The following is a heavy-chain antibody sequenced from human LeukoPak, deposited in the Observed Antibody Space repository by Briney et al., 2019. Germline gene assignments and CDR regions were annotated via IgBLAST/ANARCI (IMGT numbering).Heavy chain of an antibody. CDR1: GFTFSSYA. Sequence: GGSLRLSCAASGFTFSSYAMSWVRQAPGKGLEWVSGISGSGSITYYADSVKGRFTISRDNSKNTLFLEMSSLRAEDTAVYYCAKQTRYDSPAGGRGFDYWGQGTLVTVSS. CDR2: ISGSGSIT. V-gene: IGHV3-23*01. D-gene: IGHD3-22*01. J-gene: IGHJ4*02. CDR3: AKQTRYDSPAGGRGFDY.